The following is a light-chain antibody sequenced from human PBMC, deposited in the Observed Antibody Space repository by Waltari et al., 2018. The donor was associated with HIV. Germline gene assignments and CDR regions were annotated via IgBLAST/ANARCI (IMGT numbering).Light chain of an antibody. CDR2: KDN. J-gene: IGLJ3*02. CDR3: AVWDESLDGWL. CDR1: SSNIDRNY. V-gene: IGLV1-47*01. Sequence: QSELTQSPSASGTPGQRITISCSGSSSNIDRNYVSWYKQFPGATPKVLIYKDNERPSGVPDRISGSKSGTSASLLISGLRSDDEADYYCAVWDESLDGWLFGGGTKLTVL.